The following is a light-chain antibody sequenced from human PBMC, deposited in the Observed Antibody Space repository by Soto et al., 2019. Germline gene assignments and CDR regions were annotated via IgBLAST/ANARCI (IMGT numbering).Light chain of an antibody. Sequence: HSALTQPPSASGSPGQSVTISCTGASSDFGGTNYVSWYQQHPGKAPKLMIFEVTKRPSGVPARFSGSKSGNTASLTVSGLQAEDEADYYCTSYAGSYADVVFGGGTKLTVL. J-gene: IGLJ2*01. V-gene: IGLV2-8*01. CDR3: TSYAGSYADVV. CDR1: SSDFGGTNY. CDR2: EVT.